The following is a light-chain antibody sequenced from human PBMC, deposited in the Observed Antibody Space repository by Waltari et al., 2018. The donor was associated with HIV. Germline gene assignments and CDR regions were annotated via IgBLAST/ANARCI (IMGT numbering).Light chain of an antibody. Sequence: IQMTQSPSTLDASVGDRVTITCRASHDIKSYLAWFQQRTGKAPKSLIYGASSLPSGVPSRFSGSGSGTQFTLTINSLQPEDFATYYCQQYKSYPWTFGQGTKVEIK. J-gene: IGKJ1*01. V-gene: IGKV1-16*01. CDR2: GAS. CDR1: HDIKSY. CDR3: QQYKSYPWT.